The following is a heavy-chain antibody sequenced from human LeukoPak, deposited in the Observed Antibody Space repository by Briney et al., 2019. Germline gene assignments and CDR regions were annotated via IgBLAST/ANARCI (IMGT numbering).Heavy chain of an antibody. Sequence: SQTLSLTCAISGDSVSTTSAGWNWIRQSPSRGLEWLGRAYYNSNWYYNYAVSVKGRITIHPDTPKNQFSLQLSSVTAADTAVYYCARATEMATKPHWVFLDYWGQGTLVTVSS. CDR1: GDSVSTTSAG. V-gene: IGHV6-1*01. D-gene: IGHD5-24*01. CDR2: AYYNSNWYY. CDR3: ARATEMATKPHWVFLDY. J-gene: IGHJ4*02.